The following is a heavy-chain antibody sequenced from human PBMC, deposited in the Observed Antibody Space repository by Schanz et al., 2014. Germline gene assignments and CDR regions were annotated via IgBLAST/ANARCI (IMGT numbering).Heavy chain of an antibody. Sequence: VQLQQSGPGLVKPSDTLSLTCTVSGGSISSYYWSWIRQPPGKGLEWIGHRDSSGSTKYNPSLKSRVTISIDTSKNQISLRLRSVTEADTAVYYCARDGLGADYWGQGTLVTVSA. CDR2: RDSSGST. J-gene: IGHJ4*02. V-gene: IGHV4-59*01. CDR1: GGSISSYY. CDR3: ARDGLGADY.